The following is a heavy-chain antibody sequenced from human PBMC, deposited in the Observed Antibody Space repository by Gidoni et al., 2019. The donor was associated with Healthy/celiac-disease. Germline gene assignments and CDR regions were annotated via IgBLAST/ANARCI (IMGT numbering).Heavy chain of an antibody. J-gene: IGHJ4*02. CDR3: AQASRGSFAY. D-gene: IGHD6-25*01. CDR2: ISGSGAST. V-gene: IGHV3-23*01. CDR1: GFTFSSYA. Sequence: EVQLLESGGGLVQPGGSLGLSCAASGFTFSSYAMRWFRQAPGKGLEWVSAISGSGASTYSADSVKGRFTISRDNSQNPLYLQLSTLAAEDTAVYYCAQASRGSFAYWGQGTLLTVSS.